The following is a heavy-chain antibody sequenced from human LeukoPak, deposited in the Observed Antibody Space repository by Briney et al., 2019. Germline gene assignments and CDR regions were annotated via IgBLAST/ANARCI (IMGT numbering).Heavy chain of an antibody. J-gene: IGHJ4*02. Sequence: SETLSLTCAVYGGSFSGYYWSRIRQPPGKGLEWIGEINHSGSTNYNPSLKSRVTISVDTSKNQFSLKLSSVTAADTAVYYCARMRTGTGELDYWGQGTLVTVSS. CDR3: ARMRTGTGELDY. CDR1: GGSFSGYY. CDR2: INHSGST. D-gene: IGHD1-7*01. V-gene: IGHV4-34*01.